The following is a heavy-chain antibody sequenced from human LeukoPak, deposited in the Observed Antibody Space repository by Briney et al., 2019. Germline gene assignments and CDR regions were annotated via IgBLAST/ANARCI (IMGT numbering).Heavy chain of an antibody. J-gene: IGHJ3*02. V-gene: IGHV4-59*01. CDR1: GGSISSYY. CDR2: IYYSGST. CDR3: ARERGDYYDSSGYPSGAFDI. D-gene: IGHD3-22*01. Sequence: SETLSLTCTVSGGSISSYYWSWIRQPPGKGLEWIGYIYYSGSTNYNPSLKRRVTISVDTSKNQFSLKLSSVTAADTAVYYCARERGDYYDSSGYPSGAFDIWGQGTMVTVSS.